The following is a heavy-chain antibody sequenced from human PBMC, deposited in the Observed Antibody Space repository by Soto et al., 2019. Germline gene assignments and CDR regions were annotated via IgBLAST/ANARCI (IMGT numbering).Heavy chain of an antibody. D-gene: IGHD3-16*01. Sequence: SETLSLTCSISGVSVRTDYLNWLRKPQGKGLEWIGYIFHDGTTKYNPSLRTRVTMSVDMPENQFSLKLTSVTPADTAVYYCARLLGGGDAYNFLDYWGQGTLVTVSS. V-gene: IGHV4-59*02. CDR1: GVSVRTDY. J-gene: IGHJ4*02. CDR3: ARLLGGGDAYNFLDY. CDR2: IFHDGTT.